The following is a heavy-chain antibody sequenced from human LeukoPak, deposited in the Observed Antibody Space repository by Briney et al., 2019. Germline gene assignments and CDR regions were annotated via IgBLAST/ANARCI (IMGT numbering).Heavy chain of an antibody. CDR3: ARYNSGWSYFDY. CDR1: GGSISSYY. V-gene: IGHV4-59*01. CDR2: IFYSGST. J-gene: IGHJ4*02. D-gene: IGHD6-19*01. Sequence: SETLSLTCTVSGGSISSYYWSWIRQPPGKGLEWIGYIFYSGSTNYNPSLKSRVTMSVDTSKSQFSLKLSSVTAADTAIYYCARYNSGWSYFDYWGQGTLVTVSS.